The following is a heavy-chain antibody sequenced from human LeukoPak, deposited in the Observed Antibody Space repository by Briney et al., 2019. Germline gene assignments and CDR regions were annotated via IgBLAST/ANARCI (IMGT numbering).Heavy chain of an antibody. V-gene: IGHV3-30*18. Sequence: GRPLRLSCAASGFTFSSYGMHWVRQAPGKGLEWVAVISYDGSNKYYADSVKGRFTISRDNSKNTLYLQMNSLRAEDTAVYYCAKDLTITMIVVVITALDYWGQGTLVTVSS. D-gene: IGHD3-22*01. CDR3: AKDLTITMIVVVITALDY. J-gene: IGHJ4*02. CDR2: ISYDGSNK. CDR1: GFTFSSYG.